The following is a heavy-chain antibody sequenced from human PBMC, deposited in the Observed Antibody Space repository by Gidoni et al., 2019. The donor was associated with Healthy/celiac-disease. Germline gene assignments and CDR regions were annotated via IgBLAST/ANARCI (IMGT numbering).Heavy chain of an antibody. D-gene: IGHD3-22*01. V-gene: IGHV3-15*01. CDR1: GCTFSNAW. CDR2: IKSKTDGGTT. J-gene: IGHJ4*02. Sequence: EVQLVESGGGLVKPGGSLRLSCAASGCTFSNAWMSWVRQDPGKGLEWVGRIKSKTDGGTTDYAAPVKGRFTISRDDSKNTLYLQMNSLKTEDTAVYYCTTAPNYYDSSGYIHWGQGTLVTVSS. CDR3: TTAPNYYDSSGYIH.